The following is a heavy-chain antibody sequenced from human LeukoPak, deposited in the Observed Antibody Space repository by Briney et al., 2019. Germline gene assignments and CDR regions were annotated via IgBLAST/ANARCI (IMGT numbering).Heavy chain of an antibody. D-gene: IGHD2/OR15-2a*01. Sequence: GESLKISCTTSGYNFPSYWITWVRQVLGKGLQRMGAIDPSDSYTNYSPSFQGHVTISVDKSISTAYLQWSSLKASDTAMYYCARLSPAPDYWGQGTLLTVSS. CDR3: ARLSPAPDY. CDR2: IDPSDSYT. J-gene: IGHJ4*02. CDR1: GYNFPSYW. V-gene: IGHV5-10-1*01.